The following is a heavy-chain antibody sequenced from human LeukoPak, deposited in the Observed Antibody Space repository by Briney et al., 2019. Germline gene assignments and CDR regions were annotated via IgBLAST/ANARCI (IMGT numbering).Heavy chain of an antibody. CDR1: RFTFSTYA. V-gene: IGHV3-23*01. J-gene: IGHJ4*02. CDR3: AKTPYSGYSRSFDF. CDR2: ISGSGGST. Sequence: GGSLRLSCAASRFTFSTYAMSWVRQAPGKGLEWVSGISGSGGSTNYADSVKGRFTISRDNSKDTLYLQMNTLRAEDTAVYYCAKTPYSGYSRSFDFWGQGTLVTVSS. D-gene: IGHD4-23*01.